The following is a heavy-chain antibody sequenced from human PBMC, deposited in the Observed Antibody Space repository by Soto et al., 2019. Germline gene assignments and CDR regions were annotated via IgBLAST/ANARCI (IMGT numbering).Heavy chain of an antibody. CDR2: INPNSGDT. Sequence: ASVKVSCKASGYTFTGYYMHWVRQAPGQGLEWMGCINPNSGDTNYAQKFQGRVTMTRDTSISTAYMELSTLRSDDTAVYYCARGSIPERHDVFVIGGQGTLVTFPS. CDR1: GYTFTGYY. CDR3: ARGSIPERHDVFVI. D-gene: IGHD6-6*01. V-gene: IGHV1-2*02. J-gene: IGHJ3*02.